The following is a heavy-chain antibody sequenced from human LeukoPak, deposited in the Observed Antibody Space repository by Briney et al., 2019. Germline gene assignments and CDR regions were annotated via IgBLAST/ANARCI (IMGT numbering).Heavy chain of an antibody. J-gene: IGHJ1*01. V-gene: IGHV3-23*01. D-gene: IGHD1-20*01. Sequence: PGGSLRLSCAASGFTFSNSAMSWVRQAPGKGLEPVSGISGTVGSGNYADSVKGRFTISRDNSRNTLYLQINSLRAEDTAVYYCARALRRSSITGVTAWGQGTLVTVSS. CDR3: ARALRRSSITGVTA. CDR1: GFTFSNSA. CDR2: ISGTVGSG.